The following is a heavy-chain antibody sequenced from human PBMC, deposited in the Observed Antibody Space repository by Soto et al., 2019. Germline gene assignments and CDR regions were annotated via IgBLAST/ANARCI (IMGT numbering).Heavy chain of an antibody. CDR3: ARPYSGSYWAAFDI. V-gene: IGHV4-59*01. CDR1: GGSISSDY. Sequence: LSLTCTVSGGSISSDYWSWIRQPPGKGLEWIGYIYYSGSSNYNPSLKSRVIMSLDTSKNHFSLKLSSVTAADTAVYYCARPYSGSYWAAFDIWGQGTMVTVSS. J-gene: IGHJ3*02. CDR2: IYYSGSS. D-gene: IGHD1-26*01.